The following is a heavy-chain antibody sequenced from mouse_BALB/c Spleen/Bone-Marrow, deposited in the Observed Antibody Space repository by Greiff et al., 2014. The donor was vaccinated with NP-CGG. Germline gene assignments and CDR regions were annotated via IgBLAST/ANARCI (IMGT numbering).Heavy chain of an antibody. V-gene: IGHV5-6*01. D-gene: IGHD2-10*02. CDR3: ARRGYDNSYWYFGV. J-gene: IGHJ1*01. CDR1: GFTFSSYG. CDR2: IGSGGSHT. Sequence: EVQLQESGGDLVKPGGSLKLSCAASGFTFSSYGMSWVRQTPDKRLEWVATIGSGGSHTYYPDSVKGRFTISRDNAKNTLYLQMSSLKSEDTAIYYCARRGYDNSYWYFGVWGAGTTVTVSS.